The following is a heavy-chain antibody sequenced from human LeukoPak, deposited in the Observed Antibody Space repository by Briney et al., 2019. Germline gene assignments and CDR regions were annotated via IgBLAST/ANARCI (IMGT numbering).Heavy chain of an antibody. J-gene: IGHJ4*02. Sequence: PGGSLRLSCAASGFPFSSYGMHWVRQAPGKGLEWVAVISYDGSNKYYADSVKGRFTISRDNSKNTLYLQMNSLRAEDTAVYYCAKGEAYEWELIDYWGQGTLVTVSS. CDR2: ISYDGSNK. CDR3: AKGEAYEWELIDY. CDR1: GFPFSSYG. D-gene: IGHD1-26*01. V-gene: IGHV3-30*18.